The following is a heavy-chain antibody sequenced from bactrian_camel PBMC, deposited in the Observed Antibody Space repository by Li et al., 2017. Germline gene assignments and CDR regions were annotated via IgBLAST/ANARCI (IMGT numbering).Heavy chain of an antibody. J-gene: IGHJ4*01. CDR1: GYTSCSYA. V-gene: IGHV3S53*01. D-gene: IGHD5*01. CDR3: NAVRSRIAYCVGGSRIGDSY. CDR2: INSDGST. Sequence: HVQLVESGGDSVQVGGSLRLSCAASGYTSCSYAMSWYRQAPGKERELISSINSDGSTAYAEFVKGRFTISRDKAQNTVYLRMNSLKPEDTAMYYCNAVRSRIAYCVGGSRIGDSYWGQGTQVTVS.